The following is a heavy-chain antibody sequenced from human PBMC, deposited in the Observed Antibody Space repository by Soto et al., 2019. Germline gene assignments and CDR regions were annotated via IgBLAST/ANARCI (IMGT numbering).Heavy chain of an antibody. D-gene: IGHD3-22*01. CDR3: ARDVNDSSGSQGFDY. CDR1: GDSVSSNNYY. CDR2: IHYSGDS. J-gene: IGHJ4*02. Sequence: PSETLSLTCTVIGDSVSSNNYYWSWIRQRPGKGLEWIGYIHYSGDSYDNPSLTSRITMSMDVSKNQFSLNLRSVTAADTAIYYCARDVNDSSGSQGFDYWGQGTLVTVPQ. V-gene: IGHV4-31*03.